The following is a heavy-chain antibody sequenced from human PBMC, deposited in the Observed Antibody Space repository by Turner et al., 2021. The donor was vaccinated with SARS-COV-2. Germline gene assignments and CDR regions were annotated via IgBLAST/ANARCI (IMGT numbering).Heavy chain of an antibody. Sequence: QVQLQQWGAGLLKHSETLSLTCAVYGGSFSVYYWSWIRQPTVKGLEWIGEINHSGSTNYNPSLKSRVTKSVDTSKNQFSLKLSSVTAADTAVYYCARLGLGDSQFDYWGQGTLVTVSS. CDR3: ARLGLGDSQFDY. D-gene: IGHD5-18*01. J-gene: IGHJ4*02. CDR1: GGSFSVYY. CDR2: INHSGST. V-gene: IGHV4-34*01.